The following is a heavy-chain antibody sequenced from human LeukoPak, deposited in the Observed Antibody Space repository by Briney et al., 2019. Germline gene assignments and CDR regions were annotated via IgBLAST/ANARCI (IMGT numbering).Heavy chain of an antibody. CDR2: IYYSGST. Sequence: SETLSLTCTVSGGSISSYYWSWIRQPPGKGLEWIGYIYYSGSTNYNPSLKSRVTISVDTSKNQFSLKLSSVTAADTAVYYCAIRRIAAAGLYAFDIWGQGTMVTVSS. D-gene: IGHD6-13*01. V-gene: IGHV4-59*01. J-gene: IGHJ3*02. CDR1: GGSISSYY. CDR3: AIRRIAAAGLYAFDI.